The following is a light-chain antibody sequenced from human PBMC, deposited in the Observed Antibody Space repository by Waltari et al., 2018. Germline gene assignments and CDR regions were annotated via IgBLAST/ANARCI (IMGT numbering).Light chain of an antibody. J-gene: IGKJ3*01. V-gene: IGKV2-30*02. Sequence: DVVLTQSPLSLPVTLGQPASIPCRSSQSLVQSDGNTYLNWFQQRPGQSPRRLIYNVSKRDSGVPDRFSGSGSGTDFTLKISRVEAEDVGIYYCMQGTHWLSFGPGTRVDIK. CDR1: QSLVQSDGNTY. CDR3: MQGTHWLS. CDR2: NVS.